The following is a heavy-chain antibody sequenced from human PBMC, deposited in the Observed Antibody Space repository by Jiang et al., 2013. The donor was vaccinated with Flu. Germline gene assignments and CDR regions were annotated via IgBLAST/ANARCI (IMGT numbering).Heavy chain of an antibody. CDR3: ARDRDTAMVFGGYYFDY. Sequence: SGYTFTSYAMNWVRQAPGQGLEWMGWINTNTGNPTYAQGFTGRFVFSLDTSVSTAYLQISSLKAEDTAVYYCARDRDTAMVFGGYYFDYWGQGTLVTVSS. D-gene: IGHD5-18*01. V-gene: IGHV7-4-1*02. J-gene: IGHJ4*02. CDR1: GYTFTSYA. CDR2: INTNTGNP.